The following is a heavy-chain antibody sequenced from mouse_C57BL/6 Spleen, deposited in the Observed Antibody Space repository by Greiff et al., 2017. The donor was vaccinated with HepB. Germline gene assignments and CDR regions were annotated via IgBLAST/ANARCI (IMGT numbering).Heavy chain of an antibody. CDR2: ISSGSSTI. Sequence: EVHLVESGGGLVKPGGSLKLSCAASGFTFSDYGMHWVRQAPEKGLEWVAYISSGSSTIYHADTVKGRFTISRDNAKNTLFLQMTSLRSEDTAMYYCARGEIYYGNLFFDYWGQGTTLTVSS. V-gene: IGHV5-17*01. D-gene: IGHD2-1*01. CDR3: ARGEIYYGNLFFDY. J-gene: IGHJ2*01. CDR1: GFTFSDYG.